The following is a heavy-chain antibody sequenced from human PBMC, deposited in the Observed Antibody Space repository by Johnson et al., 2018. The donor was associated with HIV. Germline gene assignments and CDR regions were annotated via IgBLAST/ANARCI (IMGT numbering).Heavy chain of an antibody. CDR3: ATYSSSWYKGGYAFDI. CDR2: ISSRGSTI. J-gene: IGHJ3*02. CDR1: GFTFSDYY. D-gene: IGHD6-13*01. V-gene: IGHV3-11*04. Sequence: QVQLVESGGGLVKPGGSLRLSCAVSGFTFSDYYMRWIRQAPGTGLEWVSYISSRGSTIYYADSVKGRFTISRDNATNSLYLQMNSLRAEDTAVYYCATYSSSWYKGGYAFDIWGQGTMVTVSS.